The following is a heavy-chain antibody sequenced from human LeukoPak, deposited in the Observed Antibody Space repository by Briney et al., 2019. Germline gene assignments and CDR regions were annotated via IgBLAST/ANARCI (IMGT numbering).Heavy chain of an antibody. CDR2: ISGGGETT. V-gene: IGHV3-23*01. CDR1: GFTFNNYA. J-gene: IGHJ4*02. Sequence: PGGSLRLSCAASGFTFNNYAMNWARQAPGKGLEWVSSISGGGETTYYADCAKGRFTISRDNSQNTLYLQMNSLRAEDTAVYYCARDYAEYVGYFFFDYWGQGTLVTVSS. D-gene: IGHD4-17*01. CDR3: ARDYAEYVGYFFFDY.